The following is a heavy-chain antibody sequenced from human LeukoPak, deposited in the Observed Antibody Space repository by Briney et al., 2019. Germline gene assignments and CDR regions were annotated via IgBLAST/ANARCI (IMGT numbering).Heavy chain of an antibody. J-gene: IGHJ4*02. Sequence: GGSLRLSCAASGFTFSSYAMSWVRQAPGKGLEWVSAISGSGGSTYYADSVKGRFTISRDNSKNTLYLQMNSLRAEDTAVYYCANLRFEYGSGSYYNYFDYWGQGTLVTVSS. CDR3: ANLRFEYGSGSYYNYFDY. D-gene: IGHD3-10*01. CDR1: GFTFSSYA. CDR2: ISGSGGST. V-gene: IGHV3-23*01.